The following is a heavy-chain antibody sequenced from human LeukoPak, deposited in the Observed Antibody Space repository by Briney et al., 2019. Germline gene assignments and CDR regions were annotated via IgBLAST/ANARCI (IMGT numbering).Heavy chain of an antibody. V-gene: IGHV1-2*02. D-gene: IGHD3-10*01. CDR2: INPNSGGT. CDR1: GYTFTDYY. J-gene: IGHJ5*02. CDR3: ANTYGSGSYYKGGFDP. Sequence: ASVKVSCKASGYTFTDYYIHWVRQAPGQGLEWMGWINPNSGGTNYAQNFQGRVTMTRDTSIRTVYMELSRLRSDDTAVYYCANTYGSGSYYKGGFDPWGQGTLVTVSS.